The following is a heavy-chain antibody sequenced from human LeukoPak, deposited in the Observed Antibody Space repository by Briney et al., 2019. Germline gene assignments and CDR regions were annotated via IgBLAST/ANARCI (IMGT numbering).Heavy chain of an antibody. V-gene: IGHV3-7*01. CDR1: GFIFRSHW. J-gene: IGHJ4*02. CDR3: ARGPNYDDRVDYFDY. D-gene: IGHD4-17*01. Sequence: PGGSLRLSCAASGFIFRSHWMSWVRQVPGRGLEWVAHIKQGGNEKHYVDSVEGRFTLSRDDSKNSLYLQMNSLRVDDSAVYYCARGPNYDDRVDYFDYWGQGTLVTVSS. CDR2: IKQGGNEK.